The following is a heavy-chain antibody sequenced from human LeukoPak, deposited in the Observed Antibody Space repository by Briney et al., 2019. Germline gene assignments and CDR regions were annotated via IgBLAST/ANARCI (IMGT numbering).Heavy chain of an antibody. J-gene: IGHJ5*02. CDR3: ARHPDSSGYDRLDP. D-gene: IGHD3-22*01. CDR2: IYYSGST. CDR1: GGSISSSSYY. V-gene: IGHV4-39*01. Sequence: PSETLSLTCTVSGGSISSSSYYWGWIRQPPGKGLEWIGSIYYSGSTYYNPSLKSRVTISVDTSKNQFSLKLSSVTAADTAVYYGARHPDSSGYDRLDPWGQGTLVTVSS.